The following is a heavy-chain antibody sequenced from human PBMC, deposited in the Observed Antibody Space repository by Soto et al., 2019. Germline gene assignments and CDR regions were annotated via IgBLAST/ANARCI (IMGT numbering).Heavy chain of an antibody. CDR3: ARITRYFDSWGWFDP. J-gene: IGHJ5*02. Sequence: QLQLQESGPGLVKPSETLSLTCTVSGGSISSSSYYWGWIHQPPGKGLEWIGSIYYSGSTYYNPSLKSRVTISVDTSKNQFSLKLSSVTAADTAVYYCARITRYFDSWGWFDPWGQGTLVTVSS. CDR2: IYYSGST. D-gene: IGHD3-9*01. CDR1: GGSISSSSYY. V-gene: IGHV4-39*01.